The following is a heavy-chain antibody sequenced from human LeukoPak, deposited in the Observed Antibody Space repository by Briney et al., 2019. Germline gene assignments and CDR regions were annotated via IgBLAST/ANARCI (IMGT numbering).Heavy chain of an antibody. D-gene: IGHD6-13*01. Sequence: SETLSLTCSVSGGSISSSSSYWGWIRHPPGKGLEWIGSIYYSGSSFDNPALKSRVTISVDTSKNQFSLKLSSVTAADTAVYYCARGGYSSSWFYFDYWGQGTLVTVSS. CDR2: IYYSGSS. J-gene: IGHJ4*02. CDR1: GGSISSSSSY. V-gene: IGHV4-39*01. CDR3: ARGGYSSSWFYFDY.